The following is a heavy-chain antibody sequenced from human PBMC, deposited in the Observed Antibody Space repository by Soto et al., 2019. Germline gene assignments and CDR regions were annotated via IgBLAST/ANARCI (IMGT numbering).Heavy chain of an antibody. J-gene: IGHJ4*02. CDR3: VGPYSRSWWLLDY. CDR1: GFTFGSNW. Sequence: EVQLVESGGGLVQPGGSLRLSCAASGFTFGSNWMHWVRQAPGKGLVWVSRISSDGSRTSYADSVRGRFTISRDNAKNTMYLQMSSLGAEDTAVYYCVGPYSRSWWLLDYWGQGTLVTVSS. CDR2: ISSDGSRT. D-gene: IGHD6-13*01. V-gene: IGHV3-74*01.